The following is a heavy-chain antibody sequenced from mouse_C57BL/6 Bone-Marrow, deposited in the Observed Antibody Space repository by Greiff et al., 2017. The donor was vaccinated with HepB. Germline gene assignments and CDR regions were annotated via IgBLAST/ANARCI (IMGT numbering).Heavy chain of an antibody. CDR1: GYAFSSYW. CDR3: ARSKSLYYYGSFWFAY. CDR2: IYPGDGDT. Sequence: QVQLQQSGAELVKPGASVKISCKASGYAFSSYWMNWVKQRPGKGLEWIGQIYPGDGDTNYNGKFKGKATLTADKSSSTAYMQLSSLTSEYSAVYFCARSKSLYYYGSFWFAYWGQGTLVTVSA. J-gene: IGHJ3*01. V-gene: IGHV1-80*01. D-gene: IGHD1-1*01.